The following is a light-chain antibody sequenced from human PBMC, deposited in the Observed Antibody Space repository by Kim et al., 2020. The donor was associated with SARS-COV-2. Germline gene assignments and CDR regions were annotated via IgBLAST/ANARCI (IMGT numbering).Light chain of an antibody. Sequence: SYELTQPPSVSVSPGQTASITCSGDKLGYKYACWYQQKPGQSPVLVIYQDSKRPSGIPERFSGSNSGNTATLTISGTQAMDEADYYCQAWDSSTAEVFGGGTKLTVL. CDR3: QAWDSSTAEV. J-gene: IGLJ2*01. CDR2: QDS. CDR1: KLGYKY. V-gene: IGLV3-1*01.